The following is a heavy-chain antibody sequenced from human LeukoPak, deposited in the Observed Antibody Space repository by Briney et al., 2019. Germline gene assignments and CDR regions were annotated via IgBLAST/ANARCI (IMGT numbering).Heavy chain of an antibody. CDR2: ISGSGGST. D-gene: IGHD3-9*01. CDR3: AKGEDYDILTDLSY. J-gene: IGHJ4*02. Sequence: QAGGSLRLSCAASGFTFSSYAMSWVRQAPGKGLEWVSAISGSGGSTYYADSVKGRFTISRDNSKNTLYLQMNSLRAEDTAVYYCAKGEDYDILTDLSYWGQGTLVTVSS. CDR1: GFTFSSYA. V-gene: IGHV3-23*01.